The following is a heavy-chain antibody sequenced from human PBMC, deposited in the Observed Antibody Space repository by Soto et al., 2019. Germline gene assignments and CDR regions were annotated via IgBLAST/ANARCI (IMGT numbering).Heavy chain of an antibody. Sequence: GGSLRLSCAASGFTFSSYGMHWVRQAPGKGLEWVAVISYDGSNKYYADSVKGRFTISRDNSKNTLYLQMNSLRAEDTAVYYCAKTRAAVAEVLDYWGQGTLVTVSS. CDR1: GFTFSSYG. D-gene: IGHD6-19*01. CDR3: AKTRAAVAEVLDY. V-gene: IGHV3-30*18. J-gene: IGHJ4*02. CDR2: ISYDGSNK.